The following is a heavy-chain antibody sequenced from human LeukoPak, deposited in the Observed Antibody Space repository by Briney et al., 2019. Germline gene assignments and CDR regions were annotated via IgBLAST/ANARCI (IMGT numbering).Heavy chain of an antibody. Sequence: SETLSLTCAVYGGSFSGYYWSWIRQPPGKGLEWIGYVHYTGSTNYIPSLKSRVIISVDTSKNQLSLKLSSVTAADTAVYYCARGLFGEFYYYYYVDVWGKGTTVTVSS. CDR3: ARGLFGEFYYYYYVDV. D-gene: IGHD3-10*02. V-gene: IGHV4-59*01. CDR2: VHYTGST. CDR1: GGSFSGYY. J-gene: IGHJ6*03.